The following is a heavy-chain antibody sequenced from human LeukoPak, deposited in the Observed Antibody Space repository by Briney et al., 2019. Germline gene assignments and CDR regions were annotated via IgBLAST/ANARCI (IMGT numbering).Heavy chain of an antibody. J-gene: IGHJ3*02. CDR1: GFTFSNSA. V-gene: IGHV3-23*01. CDR3: VGGLGALDI. Sequence: GGSLRLSCAASGFTFSNSAMSWVRQAPGKGLEWVSTINSSGGSTYFADSVKGRFTISRDNSKNTLYLQMNSLRAEDTAVYYTVGGLGALDIWGQGTMVTVSS. D-gene: IGHD6-19*01. CDR2: INSSGGST.